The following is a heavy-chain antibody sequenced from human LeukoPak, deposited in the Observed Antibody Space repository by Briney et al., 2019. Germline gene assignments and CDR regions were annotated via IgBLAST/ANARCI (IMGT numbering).Heavy chain of an antibody. CDR3: ARDKQKPHPRAPGIWFDP. V-gene: IGHV4-30-4*01. J-gene: IGHJ5*02. CDR2: IYYSGST. CDR1: GGSISSGDYY. Sequence: PSETLSLTCTVSGGSISSGDYYWSWIRQPPGKGLEWVGYIYYSGSTYDNPSLKSRVTISVDTSKNQFSLKLSSVTAADTAVYYCARDKQKPHPRAPGIWFDPWGQGTLVTVSS.